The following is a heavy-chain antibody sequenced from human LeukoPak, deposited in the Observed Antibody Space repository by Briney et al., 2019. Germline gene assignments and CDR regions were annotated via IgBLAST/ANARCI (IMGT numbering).Heavy chain of an antibody. D-gene: IGHD5-12*01. J-gene: IGHJ4*02. CDR3: TRGSGFETGDY. Sequence: GGSLRLSCAASGFSFNDYGMTWVRQAPGKGLEWISVIYGGGNTRYYADSVKGRFTVSRDNAKNTFHLQMQSLKVEDTAIYYCTRGSGFETGDYWGQGTLVTVSS. CDR2: IYGGGNT. CDR1: GFSFNDYG. V-gene: IGHV3-23*03.